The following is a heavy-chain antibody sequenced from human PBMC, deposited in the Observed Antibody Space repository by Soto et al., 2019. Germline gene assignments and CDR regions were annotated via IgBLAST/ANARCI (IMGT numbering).Heavy chain of an antibody. CDR3: ARHGVAAASSNYYYGMDV. V-gene: IGHV5-10-1*01. Sequence: PGESLKLSCKGSGYSFTSYWISWVRQMPGKGLEWMGRIGPSDSYTNYSPSFQGHVTISADKSISTAYLQWSSLKASDTAMYYCARHGVAAASSNYYYGMDVWGQGTTVTVSS. D-gene: IGHD6-13*01. CDR2: IGPSDSYT. J-gene: IGHJ6*02. CDR1: GYSFTSYW.